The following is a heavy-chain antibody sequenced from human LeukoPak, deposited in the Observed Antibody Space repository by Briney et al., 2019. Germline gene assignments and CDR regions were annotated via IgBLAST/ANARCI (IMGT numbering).Heavy chain of an antibody. CDR2: TRNKANCYTT. Sequence: PGGSLRLSCAASGFTFSDHYMDWVRQAPGKGLEWVGRTRNKANCYTTEYAASVKGRFTISRDDSKNSLYLQMNSLKTEDTAVYYCARVTGYYDFWSGSYYYYGMDVWGQGTTVTVSS. D-gene: IGHD3-3*01. V-gene: IGHV3-72*01. CDR3: ARVTGYYDFWSGSYYYYGMDV. CDR1: GFTFSDHY. J-gene: IGHJ6*02.